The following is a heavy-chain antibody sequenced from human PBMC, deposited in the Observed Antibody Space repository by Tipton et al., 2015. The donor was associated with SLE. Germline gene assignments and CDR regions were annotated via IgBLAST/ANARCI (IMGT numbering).Heavy chain of an antibody. CDR1: GGSINSSGYY. D-gene: IGHD1-7*01. CDR3: ARELSDTFDI. J-gene: IGHJ3*02. CDR2: IYYSGYT. V-gene: IGHV4-39*01. Sequence: TLSLTCTVSGGSINSSGYYWGWIRQPPGKGLEWIGSIYYSGYTYYNPSLKSRVTISVDTSKNQFSLKLSSMTAADTSVYYCARELSDTFDIWGQGTMVSVSS.